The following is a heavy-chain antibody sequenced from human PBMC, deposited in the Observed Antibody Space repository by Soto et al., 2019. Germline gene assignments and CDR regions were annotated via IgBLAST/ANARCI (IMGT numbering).Heavy chain of an antibody. V-gene: IGHV3-21*01. J-gene: IGHJ4*02. CDR2: ISGSSSYI. D-gene: IGHD3-9*01. CDR1: GLTFSSYS. Sequence: PGGSLRLSCAASGLTFSSYSMNWVRQAPGRGLEWVSSISGSSSYIYYADSVKGRFTISRDNGKNSLYLQMNSLRAEDTAVYYCATQYGVLRYFDWSLDYWGQGTLVTVSS. CDR3: ATQYGVLRYFDWSLDY.